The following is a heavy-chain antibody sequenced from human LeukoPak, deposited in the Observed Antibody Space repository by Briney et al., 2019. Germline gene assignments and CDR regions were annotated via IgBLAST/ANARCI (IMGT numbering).Heavy chain of an antibody. CDR3: ARRASRGPRNWFDP. J-gene: IGHJ5*02. Sequence: NPSETLSLTCTVSGGSISSGSYYWSWIRQPAGKGLEWIGRIYTSGSTNYNPSLKSRVTISVDTSKNQFSLKLSSVTAADTAVYYCARRASRGPRNWFDPWGQGTLVTVSS. V-gene: IGHV4-61*02. CDR2: IYTSGST. CDR1: GGSISSGSYY.